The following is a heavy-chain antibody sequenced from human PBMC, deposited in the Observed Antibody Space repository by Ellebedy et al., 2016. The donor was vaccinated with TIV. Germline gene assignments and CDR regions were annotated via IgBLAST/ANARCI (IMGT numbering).Heavy chain of an antibody. CDR3: ASLTHCSGGACYMGTFDI. CDR2: IDPRDSYT. J-gene: IGHJ3*02. Sequence: GGSLRLSCKGSGDSFTNYWINWVRQMPGKGLDWMGRIDPRDSYTNYSPSFQGHVNISVDKSISPAYLHWSSLKASDTAMYYCASLTHCSGGACYMGTFDIWGQGTMVTVSS. V-gene: IGHV5-10-1*01. CDR1: GDSFTNYW. D-gene: IGHD2-15*01.